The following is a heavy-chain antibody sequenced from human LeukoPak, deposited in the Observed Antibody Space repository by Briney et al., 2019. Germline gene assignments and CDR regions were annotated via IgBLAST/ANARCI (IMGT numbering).Heavy chain of an antibody. J-gene: IGHJ4*02. CDR2: ISGSGGST. CDR3: AKDATTVQLNFDY. Sequence: GGSLRLSCAASGFTFSSYAMSWVRRAPGKWLEWVSSISGSGGSTYYADSVKGRFTISRDNSKNTLYLQMNSLRAEDTAVYYCAKDATTVQLNFDYWGQGTLVTVSS. D-gene: IGHD4-11*01. CDR1: GFTFSSYA. V-gene: IGHV3-23*01.